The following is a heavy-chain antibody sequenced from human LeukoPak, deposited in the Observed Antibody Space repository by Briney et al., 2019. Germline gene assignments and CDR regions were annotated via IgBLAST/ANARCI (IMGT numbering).Heavy chain of an antibody. V-gene: IGHV4-61*01. Sequence: SETLSLTCTVSGYSISSGYYWGWIRQPPGKGLEWIGYIYYSGSTNYNPSLKSRVTISVDTSKNQFSLKLSSVTAADTAVYYCARVRYCSGGSCYSEYFDYWGQGTLVTVSS. CDR2: IYYSGST. D-gene: IGHD2-15*01. J-gene: IGHJ4*02. CDR3: ARVRYCSGGSCYSEYFDY. CDR1: GYSISSGYY.